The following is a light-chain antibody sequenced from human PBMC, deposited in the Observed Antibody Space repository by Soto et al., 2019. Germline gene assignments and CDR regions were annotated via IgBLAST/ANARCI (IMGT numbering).Light chain of an antibody. J-gene: IGLJ1*01. CDR1: KNDIGVYDF. CDR2: EVV. CDR3: KSYAGSNTYV. V-gene: IGLV2-8*01. Sequence: QSVLTQPPSASGSPGQSVTISCTGTKNDIGVYDFVSWYQHHPGKAPRLIIYEVVQRPSGVPDRFSGSKSGSTASLTVSGLQAADEGDYFCKSYAGSNTYVFGSGTKVTVL.